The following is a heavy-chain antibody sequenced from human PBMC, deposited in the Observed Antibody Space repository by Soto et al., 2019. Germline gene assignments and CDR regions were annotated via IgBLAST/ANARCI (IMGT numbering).Heavy chain of an antibody. D-gene: IGHD3-22*01. CDR3: ARDPYYDSSGYFPVGFDP. J-gene: IGHJ5*02. V-gene: IGHV1-2*02. CDR1: GYTFTGYY. Sequence: VASVKVSCKASGYTFTGYYMHWVRQAPGQGLEWMGWINPNSGGTNYAQKFQGRVTMTRDTSISTAYMELSRLRSDDTAVYYCARDPYYDSSGYFPVGFDPWGQGTLVTVSS. CDR2: INPNSGGT.